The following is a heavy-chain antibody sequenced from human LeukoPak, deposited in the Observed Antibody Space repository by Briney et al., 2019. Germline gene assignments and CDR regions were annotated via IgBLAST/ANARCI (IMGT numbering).Heavy chain of an antibody. CDR1: GYTFTSYY. V-gene: IGHV1-46*01. CDR3: ARRGSYYNVADY. D-gene: IGHD1-26*01. CDR2: INPSGGST. J-gene: IGHJ4*02. Sequence: ASVKVSCKASGYTFTSYYLRWVRQSPGQGLEWMGIINPSGGSTSYAQKFQDRVTMTRDTSTSTVYLELSSLRSEDTAMYYCARRGSYYNVADYWGQGTLVTVSP.